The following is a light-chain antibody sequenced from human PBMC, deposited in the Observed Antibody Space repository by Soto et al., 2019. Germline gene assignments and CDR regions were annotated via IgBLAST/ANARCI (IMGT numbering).Light chain of an antibody. Sequence: DIQMTQSPSTLSASVGDRVTITCRASQSISSWLAWYQQKPGKAPKLLIYKASSLESGVPSSFSGSGSGTEFTLTISSLQPDDFATYYCQQYNYHPWTFGQGTKVEIK. CDR2: KAS. J-gene: IGKJ1*01. V-gene: IGKV1-5*03. CDR3: QQYNYHPWT. CDR1: QSISSW.